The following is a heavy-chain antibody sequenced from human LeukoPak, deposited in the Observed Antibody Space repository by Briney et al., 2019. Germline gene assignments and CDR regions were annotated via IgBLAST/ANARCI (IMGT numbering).Heavy chain of an antibody. J-gene: IGHJ4*02. Sequence: GRSLRLSCAASGFTFSNYAIHWVRQAPGKGLEWVAIISDDGNRKYYADSVKGRFTLSRDNSRHTVYLQMNSLRNEDTAVYYCGRDLGLGRGWYGGDYWGQGTLVTVSS. D-gene: IGHD6-19*01. CDR3: GRDLGLGRGWYGGDY. CDR2: ISDDGNRK. V-gene: IGHV3-30-3*01. CDR1: GFTFSNYA.